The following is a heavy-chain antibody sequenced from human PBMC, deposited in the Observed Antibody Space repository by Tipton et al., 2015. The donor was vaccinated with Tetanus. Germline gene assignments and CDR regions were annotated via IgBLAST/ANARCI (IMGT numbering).Heavy chain of an antibody. J-gene: IGHJ6*02. CDR1: GYTFTGYY. V-gene: IGHV1-2*02. CDR3: ARDRGDYIYYGMDV. D-gene: IGHD3-22*01. Sequence: QLVQSGAEVKKPGASVKVSCKASGYTFTGYYMYWVRQAPGQGLEWMGWIDPNSGGTVYAQKFQGRVTMTRDTSISTAYMELRSLSSDDTAVYYCARDRGDYIYYGMDVWGPGTTVPVS. CDR2: IDPNSGGT.